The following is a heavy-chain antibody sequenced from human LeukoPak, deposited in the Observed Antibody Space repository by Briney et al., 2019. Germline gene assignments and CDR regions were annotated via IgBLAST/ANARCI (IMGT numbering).Heavy chain of an antibody. Sequence: KTSETLSLTCTVSSGSISSSNYYWSWIRQPAGKGLEWIGRISTIGSTNYNPSLNSRVTISIDTSKNQFSLKLSSVTAADTAVYYCARPSRFRPKIVVVPAAMSLPSVDAFDIWGQGTMVTVSS. V-gene: IGHV4-61*02. J-gene: IGHJ3*02. D-gene: IGHD2-2*01. CDR1: SGSISSSNYY. CDR3: ARPSRFRPKIVVVPAAMSLPSVDAFDI. CDR2: ISTIGST.